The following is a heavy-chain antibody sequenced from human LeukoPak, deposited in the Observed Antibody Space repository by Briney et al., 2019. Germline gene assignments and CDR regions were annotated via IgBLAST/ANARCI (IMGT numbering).Heavy chain of an antibody. V-gene: IGHV3-23*01. CDR3: AKKGYYDGSGYYMYYFDH. CDR1: GFTFSIYA. Sequence: GGSLRLSCAASGFTFSIYAMSWVRQAPGKGLEWVSAISGRGGTAYYADSVKGRFTISRDNSKNTLDLQMNSLRAEDTAVYYCAKKGYYDGSGYYMYYFDHWGQGTLVTVSS. CDR2: ISGRGGTA. J-gene: IGHJ4*02. D-gene: IGHD3-22*01.